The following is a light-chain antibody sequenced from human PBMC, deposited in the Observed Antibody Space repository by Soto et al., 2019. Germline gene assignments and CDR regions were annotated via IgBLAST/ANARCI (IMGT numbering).Light chain of an antibody. CDR1: SSDVGGYNY. J-gene: IGLJ1*01. CDR3: SSYRSSRTYV. Sequence: QSVLTQPASVSGSPGQSITISCSGTSSDVGGYNYVSWYQQNPGTAPKLLIYDVSNRPSGVSHRFSGFKSGNTASLTISGLQAGDEADYYCSSYRSSRTYVFGTGTKVTVL. V-gene: IGLV2-14*01. CDR2: DVS.